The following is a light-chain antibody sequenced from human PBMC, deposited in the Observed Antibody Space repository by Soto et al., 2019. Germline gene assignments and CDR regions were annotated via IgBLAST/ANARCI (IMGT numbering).Light chain of an antibody. Sequence: IQMTQSPSFLSASVGDRVTITCRASQAISNYLNWYQQKPGKAPNLLIFGATTLQSGVPSRFSGSGYGTDFTLTITTLQPEDVGIYYCQQCHATPLTFRQGTRLDI. V-gene: IGKV1-39*01. CDR1: QAISNY. J-gene: IGKJ5*01. CDR2: GAT. CDR3: QQCHATPLT.